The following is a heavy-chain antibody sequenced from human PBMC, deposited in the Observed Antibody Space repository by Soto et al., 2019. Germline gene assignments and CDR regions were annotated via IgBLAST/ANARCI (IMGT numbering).Heavy chain of an antibody. D-gene: IGHD5-12*01. CDR2: IYYSGST. CDR1: GGSISSGGYY. V-gene: IGHV4-31*03. J-gene: IGHJ4*02. CDR3: ARESSRGYSGYDYTLPPTI. Sequence: QVQLQESGPGLVKPSQTLSLTCTVSGGSISSGGYYWSWIRQHPGKGLEWIGYIYYSGSTYYNPSRKSRVTISVDTSKNQFSLKLSSVTAADTAVYYCARESSRGYSGYDYTLPPTIWGQGTLVTVSS.